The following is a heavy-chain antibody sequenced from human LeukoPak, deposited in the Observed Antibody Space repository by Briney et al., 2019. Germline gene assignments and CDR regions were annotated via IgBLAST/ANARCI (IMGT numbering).Heavy chain of an antibody. V-gene: IGHV1-3*01. CDR1: GYTFTSYA. D-gene: IGHD4-17*01. CDR3: ATYDYGDYDLRTFDY. Sequence: ASVKVSCKASGYTFTSYAMHWVRQAPGQRLEWMGWINAGNGNTKYSQKFQGRVTITRDTSASTAYMELSRLRSDDTAVYYCATYDYGDYDLRTFDYWGQGTLVTVSS. J-gene: IGHJ4*02. CDR2: INAGNGNT.